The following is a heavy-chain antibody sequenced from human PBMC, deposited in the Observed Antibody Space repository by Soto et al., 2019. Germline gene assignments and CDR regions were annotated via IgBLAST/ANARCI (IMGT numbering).Heavy chain of an antibody. CDR1: GFTFSSYG. J-gene: IGHJ1*01. V-gene: IGHV3-33*01. D-gene: IGHD6-13*01. Sequence: GGSLRLSCAASGFTFSSYGMHWVRQAPGKGLEWVAVIWYDGSNKYYADSVKGRFTISRDNSKNTLYLQMNSLRAEDTAVYYCARGLYSSSWFSAEYFQHWGQGTLVTVSS. CDR3: ARGLYSSSWFSAEYFQH. CDR2: IWYDGSNK.